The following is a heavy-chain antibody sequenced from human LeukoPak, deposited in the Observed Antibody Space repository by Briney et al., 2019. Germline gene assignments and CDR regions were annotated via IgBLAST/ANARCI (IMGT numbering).Heavy chain of an antibody. Sequence: PSQTLSLTCTVSGVSIRSDAYCWSWIRQPPGKGLEWIGYISYSGSAYYNPSLKSRVTISVDTSKNQFSLKLNSVTAADTAVYYCAAIVVVPAAIAYWGQGTLVTVSS. V-gene: IGHV4-31*03. D-gene: IGHD2-2*01. CDR3: AAIVVVPAAIAY. J-gene: IGHJ4*02. CDR1: GVSIRSDAYC. CDR2: ISYSGSA.